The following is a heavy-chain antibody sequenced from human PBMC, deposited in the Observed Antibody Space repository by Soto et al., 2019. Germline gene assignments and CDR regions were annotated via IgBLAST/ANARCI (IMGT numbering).Heavy chain of an antibody. D-gene: IGHD6-6*01. J-gene: IGHJ4*02. V-gene: IGHV4-59*01. CDR2: IYYSGST. Sequence: SETLSLTCTVSGCPISSYYWTWIRQPPGKGLEWIAYIYYSGSTNYNPALKSRVTISVDTSKNQFSLKMSSVTAADTAVYYCARAREMAQLVYFDYWGQGTLVTVSS. CDR3: ARAREMAQLVYFDY. CDR1: GCPISSYY.